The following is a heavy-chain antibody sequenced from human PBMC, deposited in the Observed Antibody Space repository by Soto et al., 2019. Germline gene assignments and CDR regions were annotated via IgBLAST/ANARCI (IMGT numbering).Heavy chain of an antibody. J-gene: IGHJ6*03. CDR1: GGSISSSSYY. CDR3: SGLRYFDWYYMDV. V-gene: IGHV4-39*01. CDR2: IYYSGST. Sequence: SETLSLTCTVSGGSISSSSYYWGWIRQPPGKGLEWIGSIYYSGSTYYNPSLKSRVTISVDTSKNQFSLKLSSVTAADTAVYYCSGLRYFDWYYMDVWGKGTTVTVSS. D-gene: IGHD3-9*01.